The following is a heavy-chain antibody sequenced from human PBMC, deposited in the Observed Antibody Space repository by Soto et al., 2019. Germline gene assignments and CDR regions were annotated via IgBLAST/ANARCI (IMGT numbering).Heavy chain of an antibody. CDR1: GYTFTGYY. CDR2: INPNSGGT. J-gene: IGHJ4*02. V-gene: IGHV1-2*04. CDR3: ARGESVIYLMPLDY. Sequence: ASVKVSCKASGYTFTGYYMHWVRQAPGQGLEWMGWINPNSGGTNYAQKFQGWVTMTRDTSISTAYMELSRLRSDDTAVYYCARGESVIYLMPLDYWGQGTLVTVSS. D-gene: IGHD1-26*01.